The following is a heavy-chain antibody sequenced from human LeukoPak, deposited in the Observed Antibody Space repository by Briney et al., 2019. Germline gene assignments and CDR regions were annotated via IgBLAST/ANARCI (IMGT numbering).Heavy chain of an antibody. V-gene: IGHV1-3*01. D-gene: IGHD1-1*01. CDR3: ARGDDWNDLSFDY. CDR1: GYTFTSYA. CDR2: INAGNGNT. J-gene: IGHJ4*02. Sequence: APVKVSCKASGYTFTSYAMHWVRQAPGQRLEWMGWINAGNGNTKYSQKFQGRVTITRDTSASTAYMELSSLRSEDTAVYYCARGDDWNDLSFDYWGQGTLVTVSS.